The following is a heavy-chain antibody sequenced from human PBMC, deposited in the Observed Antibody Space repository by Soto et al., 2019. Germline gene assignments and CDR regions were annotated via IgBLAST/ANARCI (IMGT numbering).Heavy chain of an antibody. V-gene: IGHV4-34*01. CDR1: GGSFSGYY. CDR3: ARGLIHYYGMDV. Sequence: QVQLQQWGAGLLKPSETLSLTCAVYGGSFSGYYWSWVRQPPGKGLEWIGEIGHSGSTNYNPSLKSRVTISLDTSKNQFSLKLTSVTAADTAVYYCARGLIHYYGMDVWGQGTTVTVSS. CDR2: IGHSGST. J-gene: IGHJ6*02.